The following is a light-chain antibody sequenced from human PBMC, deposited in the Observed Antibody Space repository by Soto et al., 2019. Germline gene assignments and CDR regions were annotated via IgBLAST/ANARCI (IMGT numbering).Light chain of an antibody. J-gene: IGKJ3*01. V-gene: IGKV3-20*01. CDR2: GAS. CDR1: QSVSSSF. CDR3: HQYDNLPFT. Sequence: ETVLTQSPGTLSLSPGERVTLSCRASQSVSSSFLAWYQHKPGQAPRLLIYGASSRATGVPDRVSGSGSGTDFTLTISRLEPEDFAVYYCHQYDNLPFTFGPGTKV.